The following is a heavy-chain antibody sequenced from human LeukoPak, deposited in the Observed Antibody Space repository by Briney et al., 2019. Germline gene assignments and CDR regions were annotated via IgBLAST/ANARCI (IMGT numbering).Heavy chain of an antibody. CDR1: GGSFSGYY. CDR2: IYTSGST. D-gene: IGHD2-21*01. CDR3: ARDIQYYYYGMDV. J-gene: IGHJ6*02. Sequence: SETLSLTCAVYGGSFSGYYWSWIRQPAGKGLEWIGRIYTSGSTNYNPSLKSRVTMSVDTSKNQFSLKLSSVTAADTAVYYCARDIQYYYYGMDVWGQGTTVTVSS. V-gene: IGHV4-4*07.